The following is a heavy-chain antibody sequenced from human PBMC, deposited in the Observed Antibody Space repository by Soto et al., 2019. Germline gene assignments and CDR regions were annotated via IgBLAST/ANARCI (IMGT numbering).Heavy chain of an antibody. CDR2: ISGTGGTT. CDR1: GFTFNNYA. Sequence: GGSLRLSCAASGFTFNNYAMNWVRQAPGKGLEWVSAISGTGGTTYYADSVKDRFAISRDNSKNTLYLQMNSLTAEDTAVYYCAKWSSTWSQIIDYWGQGTLVTVSS. J-gene: IGHJ4*02. V-gene: IGHV3-23*01. CDR3: AKWSSTWSQIIDY. D-gene: IGHD6-13*01.